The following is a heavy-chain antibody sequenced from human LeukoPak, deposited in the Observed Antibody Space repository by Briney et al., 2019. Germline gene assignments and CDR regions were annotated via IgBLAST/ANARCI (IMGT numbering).Heavy chain of an antibody. D-gene: IGHD4-17*01. V-gene: IGHV3-11*01. Sequence: GGSLRLSCAASGFTFSDYYMSWIRQAPGKGLEWVSYISSCGSTIYYADSVKGRFTISRDNAKNSLYLQMNSLRAEDTAVYYCASPFDGDYGGDAFDIWGQGTMVTVSS. J-gene: IGHJ3*02. CDR2: ISSCGSTI. CDR3: ASPFDGDYGGDAFDI. CDR1: GFTFSDYY.